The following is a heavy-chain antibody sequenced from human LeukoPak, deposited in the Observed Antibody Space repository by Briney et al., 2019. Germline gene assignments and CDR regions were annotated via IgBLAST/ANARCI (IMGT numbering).Heavy chain of an antibody. J-gene: IGHJ4*02. CDR3: AKVVLAGYSYGYGFDY. Sequence: PGGSLRLSCAASGFTFDDYAMRWVRHAPGKGLEWVSGISWNSGSIGYADSVKGRFTISRDNAKNSLYLQMNSLRAEDTALYYCAKVVLAGYSYGYGFDYWGQGTLVTVSS. V-gene: IGHV3-9*01. D-gene: IGHD5-18*01. CDR2: ISWNSGSI. CDR1: GFTFDDYA.